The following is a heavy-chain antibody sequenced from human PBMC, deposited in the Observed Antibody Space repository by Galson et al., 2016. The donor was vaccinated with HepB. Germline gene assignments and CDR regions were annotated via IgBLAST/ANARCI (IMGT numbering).Heavy chain of an antibody. CDR2: INGGSA. CDR1: GFTLNSFA. V-gene: IGHV3-23*01. CDR3: ARAFRYGTGWYGRNDC. J-gene: IGHJ4*02. Sequence: SLRLSCAASGFTLNSFAMSWVRQAPGKGLEWVSAINGGSAHYADAVQGRFTISRDTSKNNLYLEMNSLRAEDTAIYYCARAFRYGTGWYGRNDCWGQGTLVTVSS. D-gene: IGHD6-19*01.